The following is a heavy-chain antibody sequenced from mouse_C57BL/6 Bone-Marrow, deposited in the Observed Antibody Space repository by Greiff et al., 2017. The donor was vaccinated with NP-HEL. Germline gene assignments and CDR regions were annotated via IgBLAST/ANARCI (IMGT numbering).Heavy chain of an antibody. CDR3: ARRWGLQDY. CDR2: IYPRSGNT. V-gene: IGHV1-81*01. D-gene: IGHD4-1*01. J-gene: IGHJ2*01. CDR1: GYTFTSYG. Sequence: VKLMESGAELARPGASVKLSCKASGYTFTSYGISWVKQRTGQGLEWIGEIYPRSGNTYYNEKFKGKATLTADKSSSTAYMELRSLTSEDSAVYFCARRWGLQDYWGQGTTLTVSS.